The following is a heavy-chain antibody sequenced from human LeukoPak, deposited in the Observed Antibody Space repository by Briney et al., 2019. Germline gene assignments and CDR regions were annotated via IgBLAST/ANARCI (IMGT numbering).Heavy chain of an antibody. Sequence: GGSLRLSCAASGFTVSSNYMSWVRQAPGKGLEWVSVIYSGGSTYYPDSVKGRFTISRDNSKSTLYLQMNSLRAEDTAVYYCSRGRPAHSVIWYYYYMDVWGKGTTVTVSS. CDR2: IYSGGST. D-gene: IGHD2-2*01. V-gene: IGHV3-53*01. CDR1: GFTVSSNY. J-gene: IGHJ6*03. CDR3: SRGRPAHSVIWYYYYMDV.